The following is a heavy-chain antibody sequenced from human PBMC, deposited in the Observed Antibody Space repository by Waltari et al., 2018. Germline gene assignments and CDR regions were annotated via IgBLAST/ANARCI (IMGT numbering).Heavy chain of an antibody. CDR3: ARVVFSGRYPHGFDF. J-gene: IGHJ3*01. Sequence: QVYLVQSGAEMKKPGASVKVSCKASGDNFVHYGISWVRQAPGKGLEWVGWFNSYNGKTNYAQNLQYRVTMTMDRSTATAHMELRSLRSDDTAVYYCARVVFSGRYPHGFDFWGQGTMVTVS. CDR2: FNSYNGKT. V-gene: IGHV1-18*01. CDR1: GDNFVHYG. D-gene: IGHD1-26*01.